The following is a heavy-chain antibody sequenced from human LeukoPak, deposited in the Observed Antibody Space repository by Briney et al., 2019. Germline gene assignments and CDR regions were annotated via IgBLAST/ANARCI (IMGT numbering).Heavy chain of an antibody. CDR2: IKEDGSEK. V-gene: IGHV3-7*01. CDR3: ARGGGYHGWIDP. J-gene: IGHJ5*02. D-gene: IGHD1-26*01. CDR1: GFTFSSYA. Sequence: GGSLRLSCAASGFTFSSYAMSWVRQAPGKGLEWVANIKEDGSEKYYVDSVKGRFTISRDNAKNSLYLQMNSLRAENTAVYYCARGGGYHGWIDPWGQGTLVTVSS.